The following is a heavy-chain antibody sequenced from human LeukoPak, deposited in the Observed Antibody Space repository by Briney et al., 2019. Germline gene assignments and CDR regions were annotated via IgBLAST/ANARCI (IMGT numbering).Heavy chain of an antibody. CDR1: GYTFTGYY. J-gene: IGHJ4*02. CDR3: ARGKQQLIDYFDY. Sequence: GASVKVSCKASGYTFTGYYMHWVRQAPGQGLEWMGGIIPIFGTANYAQKFQGRVTITADESTSTAYMELSSLRSEDTAVYYCARGKQQLIDYFDYWGQGTLVTVSS. V-gene: IGHV1-69*13. CDR2: IIPIFGTA. D-gene: IGHD6-13*01.